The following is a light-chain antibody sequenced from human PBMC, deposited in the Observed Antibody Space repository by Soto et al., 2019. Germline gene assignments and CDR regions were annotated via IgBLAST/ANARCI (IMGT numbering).Light chain of an antibody. Sequence: DIQVTQSPSSVSASIGDRVTITCRASQGVSRWLVWYQQKPGKAPNLLIYATSTLRSGVPSSFTGDGSGTDFTLTITSLQPEDVATYYCLQAYSFPLSFGGGTKVEIK. CDR1: QGVSRW. V-gene: IGKV1-12*01. CDR3: LQAYSFPLS. J-gene: IGKJ4*01. CDR2: ATS.